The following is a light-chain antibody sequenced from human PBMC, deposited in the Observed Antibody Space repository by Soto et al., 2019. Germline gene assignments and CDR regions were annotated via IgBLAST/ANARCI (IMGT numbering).Light chain of an antibody. V-gene: IGKV3-11*01. Sequence: SLSPGERATLSCRASQSVSSYLAWYQQKPGQAPRLLIYDASNRATGIPARLSGSGSGTDFTLTISSLEPEDFAVYYCQQRSNWPLTFGGGTKVDIK. CDR2: DAS. J-gene: IGKJ4*01. CDR1: QSVSSY. CDR3: QQRSNWPLT.